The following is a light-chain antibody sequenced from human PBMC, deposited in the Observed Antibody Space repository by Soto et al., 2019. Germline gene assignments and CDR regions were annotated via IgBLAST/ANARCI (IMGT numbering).Light chain of an antibody. CDR2: GNT. Sequence: QSALTQPPAISGAPGQRVTISRTGSSSNIGAGSDVHWYHQLPGTAPKLLIYGNTNRPSGVPDRFSGSKSGTSASLAIAGLQTEDEGDYYCQTYDSSLSGLYVFGTGTKVTVL. CDR1: SSNIGAGSD. J-gene: IGLJ1*01. V-gene: IGLV1-40*01. CDR3: QTYDSSLSGLYV.